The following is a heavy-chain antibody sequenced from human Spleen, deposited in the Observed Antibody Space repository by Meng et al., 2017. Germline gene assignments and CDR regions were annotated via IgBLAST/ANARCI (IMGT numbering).Heavy chain of an antibody. CDR3: AKDSTGYSSSWRWFDP. D-gene: IGHD6-13*01. CDR2: ISWNSGSI. J-gene: IGHJ5*02. CDR1: GFTFDDYA. V-gene: IGHV3-9*01. Sequence: SLKISCAASGFTFDDYAMHWVRQAPGKGLEWVSGISWNSGSIGYADSVKGRFTISRDNAKNSLYLQMNSLRAEDTALYYCAKDSTGYSSSWRWFDPWGQGTLVT.